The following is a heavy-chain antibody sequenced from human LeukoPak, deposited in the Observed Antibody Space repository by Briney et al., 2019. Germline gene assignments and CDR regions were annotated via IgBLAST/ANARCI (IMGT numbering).Heavy chain of an antibody. CDR2: ICYSGST. D-gene: IGHD4-17*01. J-gene: IGHJ4*02. V-gene: IGHV4-31*03. Sequence: SETLSLTCTVSGGSISSGGYYWSWIRQHPGKGLEWIGYICYSGSTYYNPSLKSRVTISVDTSKNQFSLKLSSVTAADTAVYYCARVRRPTFDYWGQGTLVTVSS. CDR3: ARVRRPTFDY. CDR1: GGSISSGGYY.